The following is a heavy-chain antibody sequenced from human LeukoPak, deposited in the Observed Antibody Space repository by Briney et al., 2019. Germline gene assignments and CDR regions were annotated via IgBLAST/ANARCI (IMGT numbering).Heavy chain of an antibody. D-gene: IGHD6-19*01. CDR3: AKGLQWLVGIDAFDI. Sequence: GGSLRLSCAASGFTFSSYAMSSARQAPGKGLELVSAISGSGGSTYYADSVKGRFTISRDNSKNTLYLQMNSLRAEDTAVYYCAKGLQWLVGIDAFDIWGQGTMVTVSS. CDR2: ISGSGGST. CDR1: GFTFSSYA. V-gene: IGHV3-23*01. J-gene: IGHJ3*02.